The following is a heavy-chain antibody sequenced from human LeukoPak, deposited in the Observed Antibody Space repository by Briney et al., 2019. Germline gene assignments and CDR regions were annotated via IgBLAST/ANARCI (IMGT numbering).Heavy chain of an antibody. D-gene: IGHD1-1*01. CDR1: GLPFSSYW. Sequence: GGSLRLSCAASGLPFSSYWMSWVRQAPGKGLEWVANIKQDGSDKYYVDSVKGRFTISKDNAKNSLNLQLNSLRADDTAVYYCARLTGTTGFDYWGQGTLVTVSS. CDR3: ARLTGTTGFDY. J-gene: IGHJ4*02. CDR2: IKQDGSDK. V-gene: IGHV3-7*01.